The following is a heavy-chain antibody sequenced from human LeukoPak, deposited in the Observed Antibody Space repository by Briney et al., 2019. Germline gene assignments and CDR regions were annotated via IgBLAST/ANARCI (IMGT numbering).Heavy chain of an antibody. J-gene: IGHJ4*02. CDR1: GGSISSSSYY. Sequence: SETLSLTCTVSGGSISSSSYYWGWIRQPPGKGLEWIGSIYYSGSTYYNPSLKGRVTISVDTSKNQFSLKLSSVTAADTAVYYCARDRTGPFDYWGQGTLVTVSS. CDR2: IYYSGST. D-gene: IGHD1-14*01. CDR3: ARDRTGPFDY. V-gene: IGHV4-39*07.